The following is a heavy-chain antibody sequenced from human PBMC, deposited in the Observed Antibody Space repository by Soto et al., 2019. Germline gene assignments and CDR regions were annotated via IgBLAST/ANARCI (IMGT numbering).Heavy chain of an antibody. CDR2: ISAYNGNT. V-gene: IGHV1-18*04. Sequence: ASVNVSGKASGYTFTSYGISWVRPAPGQGLELMGWISAYNGNTNYAQKLQGRVTMTTDTSTSTAYMELRSLRSDDTAVYYCARGSRQLVPGYWGQGTLVTVSA. CDR1: GYTFTSYG. D-gene: IGHD6-13*01. CDR3: ARGSRQLVPGY. J-gene: IGHJ4*02.